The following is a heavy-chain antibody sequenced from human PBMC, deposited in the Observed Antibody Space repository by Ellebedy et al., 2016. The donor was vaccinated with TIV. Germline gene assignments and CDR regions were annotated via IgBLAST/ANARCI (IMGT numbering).Heavy chain of an antibody. Sequence: GESLKISXVASGFTFRSHGIYWVRQAPGKGLEWVAVISSDGGNKYYADSVKGRFTISRDNSKNTLYLQMNSLRTDDMAVYYCAGGGSSGSSDYWGQGTLVTVSS. CDR3: AGGGSSGSSDY. CDR1: GFTFRSHG. J-gene: IGHJ4*02. D-gene: IGHD3-10*01. CDR2: ISSDGGNK. V-gene: IGHV3-30*03.